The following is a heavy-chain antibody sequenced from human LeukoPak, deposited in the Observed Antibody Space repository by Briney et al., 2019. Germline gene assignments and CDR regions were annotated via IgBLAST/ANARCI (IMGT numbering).Heavy chain of an antibody. CDR1: GFTFDDYA. V-gene: IGHV3-9*01. Sequence: SLRLSCAASGFTFDDYAMHWVRQAPGKGLEWVSGISWNSGSIGYADSVKGRFTISRDNAKNSLYLQMNSLRAEDTALYYCAKDRGVDYYYYMDVWGKGTTVTVSS. CDR2: ISWNSGSI. J-gene: IGHJ6*03. D-gene: IGHD2-15*01. CDR3: AKDRGVDYYYYMDV.